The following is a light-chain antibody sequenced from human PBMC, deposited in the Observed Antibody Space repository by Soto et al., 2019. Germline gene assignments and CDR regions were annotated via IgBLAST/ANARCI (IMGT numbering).Light chain of an antibody. CDR2: DVS. V-gene: IGLV2-11*01. CDR3: CSYAGNSLWV. CDR1: NSDVGGYNY. Sequence: QSALTRPRSVSGSPGQSVTISCTGTNSDVGGYNYVSWYQQHPGKAPKLVIYDVSKRPSGVPDRFSGSKSGNTASLTISGLQAEDEADYYCCSYAGNSLWVFGGGTKVTVL. J-gene: IGLJ3*02.